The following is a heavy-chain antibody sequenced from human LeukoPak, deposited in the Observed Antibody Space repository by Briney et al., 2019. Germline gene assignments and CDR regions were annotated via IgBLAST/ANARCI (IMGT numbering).Heavy chain of an antibody. D-gene: IGHD3-9*01. CDR1: GFTFSIYG. CDR2: ISYDGSNI. J-gene: IGHJ4*02. CDR3: ARMILLLGDVLTVPPRGFDY. Sequence: GGSLRLSCAASGFTFSIYGMHWVRQAPGKGLEWVAVISYDGSNIYYADSVKGRFTISRDNSKNTLYLQMNSLRPEDTAVYYCARMILLLGDVLTVPPRGFDYWGQGTLVTVSS. V-gene: IGHV3-30*03.